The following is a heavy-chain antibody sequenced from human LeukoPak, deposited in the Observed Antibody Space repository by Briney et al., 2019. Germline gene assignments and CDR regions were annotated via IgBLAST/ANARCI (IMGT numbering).Heavy chain of an antibody. CDR1: GGTFSTYG. CDR3: ARGVVISMSAGFGY. J-gene: IGHJ4*02. V-gene: IGHV1-69*13. D-gene: IGHD2/OR15-2a*01. Sequence: GASVKVSCKASGGTFSTYGISWIRQAPGQGLEWMGGIIPIFGTAHYAQKFQGRVTITADESTSTTYMGLSSPRSEDTAVYYCARGVVISMSAGFGYWGQGTLVTVSS. CDR2: IIPIFGTA.